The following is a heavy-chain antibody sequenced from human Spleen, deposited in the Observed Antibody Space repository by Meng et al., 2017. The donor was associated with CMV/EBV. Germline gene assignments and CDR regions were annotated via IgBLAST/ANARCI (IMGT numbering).Heavy chain of an antibody. Sequence: SETLSLTCAVYGGSFSGYYWSWIRQPPGKGLEWIGEINHSGSTNYNPSLKSRVTISVDTSKNQCSLKLSSVTAADTAVYYCARGNHPTHGDIVVVVAVSRYGMDVWGQGTTVTV. CDR1: GGSFSGYY. V-gene: IGHV4-34*01. J-gene: IGHJ6*02. D-gene: IGHD2-15*01. CDR2: INHSGST. CDR3: ARGNHPTHGDIVVVVAVSRYGMDV.